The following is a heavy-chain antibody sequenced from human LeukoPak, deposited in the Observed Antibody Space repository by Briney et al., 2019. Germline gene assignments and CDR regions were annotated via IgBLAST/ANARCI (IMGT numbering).Heavy chain of an antibody. D-gene: IGHD1-26*01. V-gene: IGHV3-7*01. J-gene: IGHJ5*02. CDR2: IKEDGSEK. CDR3: VYGGSYYVA. CDR1: GFTFSSYE. Sequence: GGSLRLSCAASGFTFSSYEMNWVRQAPGKGLELVANIKEDGSEKYYVDSVKGRFTISRDNTKNSLYMQMNSLRAEDTAVYYCVYGGSYYVAWGQGTLVTISS.